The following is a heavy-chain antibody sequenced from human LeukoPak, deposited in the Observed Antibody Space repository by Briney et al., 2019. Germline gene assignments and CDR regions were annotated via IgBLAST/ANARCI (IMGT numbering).Heavy chain of an antibody. CDR3: ARIPTNAVPAAHNGFDI. Sequence: SETLSLTCTVSNDSFSNYYWGWIRQPPGKGLEWIGNIYYSGSTYYNPSLRSRVTISVDTSKNQFSLKLSSVTAADTAVYYCARIPTNAVPAAHNGFDIWGQGTMLTVSS. V-gene: IGHV4-39*01. J-gene: IGHJ3*02. CDR2: IYYSGST. CDR1: NDSFSNYY. D-gene: IGHD2-2*01.